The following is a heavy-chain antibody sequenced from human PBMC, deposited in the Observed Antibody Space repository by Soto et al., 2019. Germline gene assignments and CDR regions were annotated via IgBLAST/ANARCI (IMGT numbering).Heavy chain of an antibody. J-gene: IGHJ6*03. CDR3: ARDRGVAPPVAGNTHYYYYMDV. CDR2: ISAYNGNT. CDR1: GYSFTNYG. V-gene: IGHV1-18*01. Sequence: QDQLVQSGVEVKKPGASVKVSCKASGYSFTNYGITWVRQAPGQGFEWMGWISAYNGNTNYAQKFQGRCTLTTDASTSTAYLELRSLRSDDTAVYYCARDRGVAPPVAGNTHYYYYMDVWGKGTTVTVSS. D-gene: IGHD6-19*01.